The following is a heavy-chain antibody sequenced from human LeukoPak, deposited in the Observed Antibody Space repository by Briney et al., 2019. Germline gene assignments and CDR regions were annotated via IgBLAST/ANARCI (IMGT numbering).Heavy chain of an antibody. Sequence: GGSLRLSCAASGFTFSSYWMHWVRQAPGKGLVWVSRINSDGSSTSYADSVKGRFTISRDNAKNTLYLQMNSLRAEDTAVYYCARFRVDTAPPYYYYYYYMDVWGKGTTVTVSS. V-gene: IGHV3-74*01. D-gene: IGHD5-18*01. CDR2: INSDGSST. CDR1: GFTFSSYW. J-gene: IGHJ6*03. CDR3: ARFRVDTAPPYYYYYYYMDV.